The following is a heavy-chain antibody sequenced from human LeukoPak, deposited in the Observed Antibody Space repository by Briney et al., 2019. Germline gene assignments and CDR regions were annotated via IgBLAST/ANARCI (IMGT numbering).Heavy chain of an antibody. D-gene: IGHD3-22*01. CDR1: GYTFTGYF. CDR3: ARNYDRACDY. J-gene: IGHJ4*02. Sequence: GASVKVSCRAFGYTFTGYFIHWVRQAPGQGPEWMGWINPNSGGTSYAQKFQGRVTMTRDTSISTAYMELSRLRSDDRAVYYCARNYDRACDYWGQGTLVTVSS. V-gene: IGHV1-2*02. CDR2: INPNSGGT.